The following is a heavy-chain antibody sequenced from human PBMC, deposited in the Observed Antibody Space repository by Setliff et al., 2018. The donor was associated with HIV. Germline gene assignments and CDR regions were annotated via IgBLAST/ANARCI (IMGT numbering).Heavy chain of an antibody. Sequence: KTSETLSLTCTSSGDSISGYYWSWIRQPAGKGLEWIGRMHTSGNTNYNPSLKSRVTMSVDTSKNQFSLRLSSVTAADTAVYYCARGGGPDTNFDLWGQGTLVTVSS. J-gene: IGHJ4*02. CDR2: MHTSGNT. CDR1: GDSISGYY. CDR3: ARGGGPDTNFDL. V-gene: IGHV4-4*07. D-gene: IGHD5-18*01.